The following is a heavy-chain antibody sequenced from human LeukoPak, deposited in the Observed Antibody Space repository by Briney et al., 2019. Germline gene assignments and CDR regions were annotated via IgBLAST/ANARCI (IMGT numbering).Heavy chain of an antibody. CDR3: ARVNDYVWGSYRYPQFDY. D-gene: IGHD3-16*02. J-gene: IGHJ4*02. V-gene: IGHV1-3*01. CDR1: GYTFTKYV. CDR2: INAGNGDT. Sequence: ASVKVSCKASGYTFTKYVVHWVRQAPGQRPEWMGWINAGNGDTKYSQNFQDRVTMTTDTSTSTAYMELRSLRSDDTAVYYCARVNDYVWGSYRYPQFDYWGQGTLVTVSS.